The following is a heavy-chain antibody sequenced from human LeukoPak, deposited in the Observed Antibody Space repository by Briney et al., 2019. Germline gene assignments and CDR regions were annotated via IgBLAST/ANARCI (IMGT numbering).Heavy chain of an antibody. CDR1: GFTFDDYA. CDR2: ISWNSGST. D-gene: IGHD6-13*01. Sequence: GGSLRLSCAASGFTFDDYAMPWVRQAPGKGLEWVSGISWNSGSTYYADSVKGRFTISRDNSENTLYLQMNSLRAEDTAVYYCAKVFSSWYLDYWGQGTLVTVSS. CDR3: AKVFSSWYLDY. V-gene: IGHV3-23*01. J-gene: IGHJ4*02.